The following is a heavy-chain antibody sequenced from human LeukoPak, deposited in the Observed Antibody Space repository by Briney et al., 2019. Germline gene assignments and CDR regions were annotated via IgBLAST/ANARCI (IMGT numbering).Heavy chain of an antibody. CDR1: GFTFSSYW. V-gene: IGHV3-74*01. J-gene: IGHJ4*02. CDR2: INTDGSNT. CDR3: AKGPLIEVAGTTWDY. Sequence: EGSLRLSCAASGFTFSSYWMHWVRQAPGKGLVWVSRINTDGSNTSYADSVKGRFTISRDNAKNTLYLQMNSLRAEDTAVYYCAKGPLIEVAGTTWDYWGQGTLVTVSS. D-gene: IGHD6-19*01.